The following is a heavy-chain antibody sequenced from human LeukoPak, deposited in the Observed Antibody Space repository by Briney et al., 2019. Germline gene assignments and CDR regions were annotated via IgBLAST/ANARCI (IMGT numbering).Heavy chain of an antibody. CDR1: GFTFSSCA. D-gene: IGHD3-22*01. CDR3: AKDPTDFDSSGQTYFDY. V-gene: IGHV3-23*01. J-gene: IGHJ4*02. Sequence: GGTLRLSCAASGFTFSSCAMSWVRQAPGKGLEWVSAISTSGGRTFYADSVKGRFTISRDNSKNTLYLQMNSLKAEDTAIYYCAKDPTDFDSSGQTYFDYWGQGTLVTVSS. CDR2: ISTSGGRT.